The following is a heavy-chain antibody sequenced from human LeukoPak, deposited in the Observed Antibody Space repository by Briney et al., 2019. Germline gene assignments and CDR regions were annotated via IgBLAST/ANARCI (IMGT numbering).Heavy chain of an antibody. Sequence: GGSLRLSCAVSGITLSNYGMSWVRQAPGKGLEWVAGISDSGGSTNYADSVKGRFTISRDNPKNTLYLQMNSLRAEDTAVYYCARDPGGYSRAGKQEDYWGQGTLVTVSS. CDR2: ISDSGGST. V-gene: IGHV3-23*01. CDR3: ARDPGGYSRAGKQEDY. CDR1: GITLSNYG. J-gene: IGHJ4*02. D-gene: IGHD6-25*01.